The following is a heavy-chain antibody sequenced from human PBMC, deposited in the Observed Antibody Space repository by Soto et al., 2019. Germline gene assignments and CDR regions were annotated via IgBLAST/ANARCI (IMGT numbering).Heavy chain of an antibody. CDR2: IWHDGSNI. J-gene: IGHJ4*02. Sequence: QVKLVESGGGVVQPGXSLRLSCATSGFTFSRYGIXXXXXAPGKGLDWVSFIWHDGSNIEYGDSVKGRFSISRDNXXXXXXXXXXXXXXXXXXXXXXXXXXXXXXEDIDHWGQGTQVIVSS. CDR1: GFTFSRYG. V-gene: IGHV3-33*01. CDR3: XXXXXXXXEDIDH.